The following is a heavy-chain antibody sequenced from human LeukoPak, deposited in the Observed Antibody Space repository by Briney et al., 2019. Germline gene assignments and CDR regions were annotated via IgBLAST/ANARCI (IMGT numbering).Heavy chain of an antibody. J-gene: IGHJ4*02. V-gene: IGHV5-51*01. CDR3: ARFPYSGSFYPPLDC. Sequence: GESLRISCKGSGYSFSTYWIGWVRQMPGKGLEWMGIIYPSDSDTRYSPSFQGQVTISADKSISTAFLQWSSLKASDTAMYFCARFPYSGSFYPPLDCWGQGTLVTVSS. CDR2: IYPSDSDT. D-gene: IGHD1-26*01. CDR1: GYSFSTYW.